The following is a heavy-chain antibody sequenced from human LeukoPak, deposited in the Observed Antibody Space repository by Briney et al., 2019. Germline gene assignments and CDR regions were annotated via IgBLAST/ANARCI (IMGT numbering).Heavy chain of an antibody. D-gene: IGHD3-22*01. V-gene: IGHV3-21*01. J-gene: IGHJ4*02. CDR3: ASEYYYDSSGYYYVSSYFDY. CDR1: GFTFSSYS. Sequence: GGSLRLSCAASGFTFSSYSMNWVRQAPGKGLEWVSSISSSGSYKYYADSVKGRFTISRDNAKNSLYLQMSSLRAEDTAVYYCASEYYYDSSGYYYVSSYFDYWGQGTLVTVSS. CDR2: ISSSGSYK.